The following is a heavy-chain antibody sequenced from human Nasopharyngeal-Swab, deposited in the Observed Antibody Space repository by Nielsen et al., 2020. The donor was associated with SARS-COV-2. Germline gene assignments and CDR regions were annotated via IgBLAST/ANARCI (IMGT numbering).Heavy chain of an antibody. J-gene: IGHJ3*02. CDR1: GFTFSNYS. D-gene: IGHD4/OR15-4a*01. CDR2: VSSSGSYI. V-gene: IGHV3-21*06. CDR3: ARSRTDYGGTWYDAFDI. Sequence: GGSLRLSCAASGFTFSNYSMNWVRQAPGKGLEWVSSVSSSGSYISYADSLKGRFTISRDNVKNTLYLQMNSLRAEDTAVYYCARSRTDYGGTWYDAFDIWGQGTLVTVSS.